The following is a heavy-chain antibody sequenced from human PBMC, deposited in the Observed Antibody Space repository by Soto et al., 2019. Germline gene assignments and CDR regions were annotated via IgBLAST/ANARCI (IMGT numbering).Heavy chain of an antibody. CDR1: VASISSGGYY. CDR2: IYYSGST. Sequence: QVQLQESGPGLVKHSQTLSLTCTVSVASISSGGYYWSWIRQHPGEGLEWIGYIYYSGSTSYNPSLKSRVTISVDTSKNQFSLKLSSVTDADTAVYYCARESKYDTSGYPPWFAPWGQGTLVTVSS. V-gene: IGHV4-31*03. J-gene: IGHJ5*02. CDR3: ARESKYDTSGYPPWFAP. D-gene: IGHD3-22*01.